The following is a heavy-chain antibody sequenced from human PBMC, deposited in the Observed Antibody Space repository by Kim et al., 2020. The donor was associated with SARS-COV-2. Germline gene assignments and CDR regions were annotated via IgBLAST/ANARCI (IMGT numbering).Heavy chain of an antibody. J-gene: IGHJ6*02. CDR3: ARDHVRYFDWFPRMEV. V-gene: IGHV5-10-1*01. Sequence: GESLKISCKGSGYSFTSYWISWVRQMPGKGLEWMGRIDPSDSYTNYSPSFQGHVTISADKSISTAYLQWSSLKASDTAMYYCARDHVRYFDWFPRMEVWGQGTTVTVSS. CDR1: GYSFTSYW. D-gene: IGHD3-9*01. CDR2: IDPSDSYT.